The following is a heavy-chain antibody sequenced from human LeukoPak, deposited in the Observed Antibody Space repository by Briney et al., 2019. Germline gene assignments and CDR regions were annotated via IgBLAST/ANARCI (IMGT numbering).Heavy chain of an antibody. Sequence: AASVKVSCKASGYTFTSYAMHWVRQAPGQRLEWMGWINAGNGNTKYSQKFQGRVTITRDTSASTAYMELSSLRSEDTAVYYCARDPSPWSYTVWFDPWGQGTLVTVSS. CDR1: GYTFTSYA. D-gene: IGHD3-10*01. CDR2: INAGNGNT. J-gene: IGHJ5*02. V-gene: IGHV1-3*01. CDR3: ARDPSPWSYTVWFDP.